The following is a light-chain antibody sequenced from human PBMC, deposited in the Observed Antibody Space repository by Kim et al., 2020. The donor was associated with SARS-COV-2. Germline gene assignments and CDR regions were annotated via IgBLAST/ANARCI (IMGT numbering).Light chain of an antibody. CDR1: PSVSSSY. V-gene: IGKV3-20*01. CDR2: GAS. Sequence: LSPGERATLSCRASPSVSSSYLAWYQQKPGQAPRLLIYGASSRATGIPDRFSGSGSGTDFTLTISRLEPEDSAVYYCQQYGNLITFGQGTRLEIK. CDR3: QQYGNLIT. J-gene: IGKJ5*01.